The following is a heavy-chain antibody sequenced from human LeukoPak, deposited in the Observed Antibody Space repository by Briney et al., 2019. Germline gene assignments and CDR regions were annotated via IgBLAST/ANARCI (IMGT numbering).Heavy chain of an antibody. Sequence: GGSLRLSCAASGFIFSTYWMSWVRQAPGKGLEWVANIKQDGSEKYYVDSVKGRFTISRDNAKNSLYLQMKSLRAEDTAVYYCAREGPPETPGIAAAGPDYYYYYGMDVWGQGTTVTVSS. CDR3: AREGPPETPGIAAAGPDYYYYYGMDV. CDR2: IKQDGSEK. J-gene: IGHJ6*02. CDR1: GFIFSTYW. V-gene: IGHV3-7*01. D-gene: IGHD6-13*01.